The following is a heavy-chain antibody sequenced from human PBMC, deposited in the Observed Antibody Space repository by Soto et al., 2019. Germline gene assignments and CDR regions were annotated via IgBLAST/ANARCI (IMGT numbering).Heavy chain of an antibody. D-gene: IGHD3-10*01. J-gene: IGHJ4*02. V-gene: IGHV1-46*01. CDR1: GYTFSNYY. Sequence: GASVKVSCKASGYTFSNYYLHWMRQAPGQGLEWLGIVRPNGGRADYASRFRGRVTMTRDMSTSTVYMELTSLRSEDTAVYFCAREPNESYYFDYWGQGTLVTVSS. CDR2: VRPNGGRA. CDR3: AREPNESYYFDY.